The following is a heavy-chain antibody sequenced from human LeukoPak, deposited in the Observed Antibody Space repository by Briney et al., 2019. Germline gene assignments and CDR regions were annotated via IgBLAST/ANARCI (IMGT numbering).Heavy chain of an antibody. Sequence: PSETLSLTCTVSGDPVNSYYWSWIRQPPGKGLEWIGYIYYSGSTNYNPSLKSRVTISVDTSKNQFSLKLSSVTAADTAVYYCARGPPRGSGWYFTHVDYWGQGTLVTVSS. CDR2: IYYSGST. V-gene: IGHV4-59*02. D-gene: IGHD6-19*01. J-gene: IGHJ4*02. CDR3: ARGPPRGSGWYFTHVDY. CDR1: GDPVNSYY.